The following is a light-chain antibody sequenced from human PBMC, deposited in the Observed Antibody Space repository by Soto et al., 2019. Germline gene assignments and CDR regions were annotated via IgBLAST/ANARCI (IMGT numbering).Light chain of an antibody. J-gene: IGKJ4*01. V-gene: IGKV3-15*01. CDR1: QSVSSH. CDR3: QQYINWPPT. CDR2: GES. Sequence: EVVMTQSPATLAVSPGESATLSCRASQSVSSHLSWYQQKPGQAPRVLIYGESTRATGIPARFTGSGSGTEFTLTISSLQPEAFAAYYCQQYINWPPTFGGGTKVDIK.